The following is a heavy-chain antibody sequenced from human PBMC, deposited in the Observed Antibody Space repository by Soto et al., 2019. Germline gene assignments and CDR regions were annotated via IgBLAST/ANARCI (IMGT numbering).Heavy chain of an antibody. CDR2: IFSNDEK. V-gene: IGHV2-26*01. D-gene: IGHD2-2*01. J-gene: IGHJ6*03. Sequence: QVTLKESGPVLVKPTETLTLTCTVSGFSLSNARMGVSWIRQPPGKALEWLAHIFSNDEKSYSTSLKSRLTISKATSKSQVVLTMTNMDPVDTATYYCARTIVVVPGDYYYYYMDVWGKGTTVTVSS. CDR1: GFSLSNARMG. CDR3: ARTIVVVPGDYYYYYMDV.